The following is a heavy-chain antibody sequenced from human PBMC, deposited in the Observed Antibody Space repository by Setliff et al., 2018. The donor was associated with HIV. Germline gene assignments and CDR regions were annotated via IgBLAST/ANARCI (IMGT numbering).Heavy chain of an antibody. CDR3: ARHRASSSGFPLDF. Sequence: SETLSLTCTVSGGSISSGTYYWSWIRQHPGKGLEWIGYIYYSGSTYFNPSLKSRVTISLDTSKNQFSLKLSSVTAADTAVYYCARHRASSSGFPLDFWGQGILVTVSS. CDR2: IYYSGST. CDR1: GGSISSGTYY. D-gene: IGHD6-6*01. J-gene: IGHJ4*02. V-gene: IGHV4-31*03.